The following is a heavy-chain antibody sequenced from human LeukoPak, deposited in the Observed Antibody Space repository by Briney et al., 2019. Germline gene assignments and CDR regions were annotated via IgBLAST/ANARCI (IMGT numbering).Heavy chain of an antibody. CDR2: MNPNSGNT. CDR3: ARVGGMATIYYYGMDV. J-gene: IGHJ6*02. Sequence: GASVKVSCKASGYTFTSYDINWVRQATGQGLEWMGWMNPNSGNTGYAQKFQGRVTMTRNTSISTAYMELSSLRSEDTAVYYCARVGGMATIYYYGMDVWGQGTTVTVSS. CDR1: GYTFTSYD. V-gene: IGHV1-8*01. D-gene: IGHD5-12*01.